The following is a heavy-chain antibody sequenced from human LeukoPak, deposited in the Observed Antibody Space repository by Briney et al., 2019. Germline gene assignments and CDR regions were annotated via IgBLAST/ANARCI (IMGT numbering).Heavy chain of an antibody. CDR2: IYYSGST. D-gene: IGHD5-24*01. CDR1: GGSISSSSYY. Sequence: SETLSLTCTVSGGSISSSSYYWGWLRQPPGKGLEWIGSIYYSGSTYYNPSLKSRVTISVDTSKNQFSLKLSSVTAAATAVYYCARWLQPTGYMDVWGKGTTVTVSS. V-gene: IGHV4-39*07. J-gene: IGHJ6*03. CDR3: ARWLQPTGYMDV.